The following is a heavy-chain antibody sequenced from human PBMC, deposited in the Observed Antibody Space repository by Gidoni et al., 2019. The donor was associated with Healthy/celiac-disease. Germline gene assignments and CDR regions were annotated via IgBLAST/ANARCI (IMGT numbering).Heavy chain of an antibody. V-gene: IGHV1-69*09. CDR1: GGTFSSYA. CDR2: IIPILGIA. Sequence: QVQLVQSGAEVKKPGSSVTVSCKASGGTFSSYAISWVRQAPGQGLEWMGRIIPILGIANYAQKFQGRVTITADKSTSTAYMELSSLRSEDTAVYYCARAMVVAATPPFDYWGQGTLVTVSS. D-gene: IGHD2-15*01. CDR3: ARAMVVAATPPFDY. J-gene: IGHJ4*02.